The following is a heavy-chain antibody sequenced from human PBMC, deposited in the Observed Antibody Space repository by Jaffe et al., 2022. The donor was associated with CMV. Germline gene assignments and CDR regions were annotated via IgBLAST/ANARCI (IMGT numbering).Heavy chain of an antibody. CDR1: GFTFSSYW. V-gene: IGHV3-7*01. CDR3: AREDNYYGSGRFDY. J-gene: IGHJ4*02. Sequence: EVQLVESGGGLVQPGGSLRLSCAASGFTFSSYWMSWVRQAPGKGLEWVANIKQDGSEKYYVDSVKGRFTISRDNAKNSLYLQMNSLRAEDTAVYYCAREDNYYGSGRFDYWGQGTLVTVSS. CDR2: IKQDGSEK. D-gene: IGHD3-10*01.